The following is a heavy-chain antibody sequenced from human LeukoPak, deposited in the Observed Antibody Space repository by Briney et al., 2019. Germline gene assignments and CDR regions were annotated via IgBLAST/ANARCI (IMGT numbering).Heavy chain of an antibody. CDR3: AREREDCSSTSCYGGDLQY. D-gene: IGHD2-2*01. J-gene: IGHJ4*02. V-gene: IGHV3-30-3*01. CDR2: ISYDGSNK. Sequence: GGSLRLSCAASGFTFSSYAMHWVRQAPGKGLEGVAVISYDGSNKYYADSVKGRFTISRDNSKNTLYLQMNSQRAEHTAVYYCAREREDCSSTSCYGGDLQYWGQGTLVTVSS. CDR1: GFTFSSYA.